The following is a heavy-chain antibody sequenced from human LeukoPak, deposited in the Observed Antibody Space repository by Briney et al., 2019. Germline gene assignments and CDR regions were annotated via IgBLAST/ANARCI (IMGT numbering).Heavy chain of an antibody. D-gene: IGHD3-10*01. CDR3: ARARDFYGSASYYPDY. V-gene: IGHV4-39*01. CDR2: VHYSGRA. CDR1: GGSISRSDYY. Sequence: SETLSLTCTVSGGSISRSDYYWGWIRQPPGKGLEWIGSVHYSGRAYYNPSLKSPVTISVDTSKNQFSLKVRSVTAAGTAVYFCARARDFYGSASYYPDYWGHGTLVSVSS. J-gene: IGHJ4*01.